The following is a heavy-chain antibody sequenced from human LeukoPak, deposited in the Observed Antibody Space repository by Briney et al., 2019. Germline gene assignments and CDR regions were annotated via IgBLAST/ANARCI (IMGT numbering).Heavy chain of an antibody. J-gene: IGHJ4*02. CDR3: ARFYSGYDPPRLDY. D-gene: IGHD5-12*01. CDR1: GGSISSYH. Sequence: ASETLSLTCTVSGGSISSYHWSWIRQPPGKGLEWIGYIYYSGSTGYSPSLKSRVTISLDTSKNQFSLKLNSVTAADTAVYYCARFYSGYDPPRLDYWGQGTLVTVSS. V-gene: IGHV4-59*08. CDR2: IYYSGST.